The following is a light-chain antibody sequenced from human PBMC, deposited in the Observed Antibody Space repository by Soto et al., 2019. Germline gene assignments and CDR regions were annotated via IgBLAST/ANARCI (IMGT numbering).Light chain of an antibody. CDR1: QSISSY. CDR3: QQSYSTPLT. V-gene: IGKV1-39*01. CDR2: AAS. J-gene: IGKJ4*01. Sequence: DIQMTQSPSSLSASVGDRVTITCRASQSISSYLNWYHQKPGKAPNLLIYAASSLQSGVPSRFSGSGSGTEFTLTISSLQPEDFATYYCQQSYSTPLTFGGGTKVEIK.